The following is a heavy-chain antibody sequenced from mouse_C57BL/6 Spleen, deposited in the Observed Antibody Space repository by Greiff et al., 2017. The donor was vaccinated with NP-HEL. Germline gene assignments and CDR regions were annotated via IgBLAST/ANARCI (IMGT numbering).Heavy chain of an antibody. Sequence: QVTLKVSGPGILQPSQTLSLTCSFSGFSLSTFGMGVGWLRQPSGKGLEWLAHIWWDDDKYYNPALKSRLTISKDTSKNQVFLKLANVDTAETATYYWARSGYDYDRFAYWGQGTLVTVSA. D-gene: IGHD2-4*01. J-gene: IGHJ3*01. CDR1: GFSLSTFGMG. CDR2: IWWDDDK. CDR3: ARSGYDYDRFAY. V-gene: IGHV8-8*01.